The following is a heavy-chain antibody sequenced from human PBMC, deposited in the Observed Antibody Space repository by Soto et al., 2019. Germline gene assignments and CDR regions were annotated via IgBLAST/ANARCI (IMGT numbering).Heavy chain of an antibody. CDR3: ARREVRDGDFDY. D-gene: IGHD3-10*01. Sequence: SETLSLTCTVSGGSISSSSYYWGWIRQPPGKGLEWIGSIYYSGSTYYNPSLKSRVTISVDTSKNQFSLKLSSVTAADTAVYYCARREVRDGDFDYWGQGTLVTVSS. V-gene: IGHV4-39*01. J-gene: IGHJ4*02. CDR1: GGSISSSSYY. CDR2: IYYSGST.